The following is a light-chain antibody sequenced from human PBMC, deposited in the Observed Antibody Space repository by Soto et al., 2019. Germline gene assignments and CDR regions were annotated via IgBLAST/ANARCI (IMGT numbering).Light chain of an antibody. CDR3: QQYYTTPPWT. CDR1: QSVLDSSSNKNY. J-gene: IGKJ1*01. V-gene: IGKV4-1*01. CDR2: WAS. Sequence: DIVMTQSPDSLAVSLGERATINCKSSQSVLDSSSNKNYLAWYQQKPGRPPKLLIYWASTRESGVPDRFSGTRSGTEFTLTLSSLQAEDLAVYYGQQYYTTPPWTFGQGTKVEIK.